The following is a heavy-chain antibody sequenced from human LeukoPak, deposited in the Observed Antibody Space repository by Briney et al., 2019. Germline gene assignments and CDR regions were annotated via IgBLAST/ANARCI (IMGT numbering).Heavy chain of an antibody. CDR2: IKEDGSEK. V-gene: IGHV3-7*03. CDR1: GFIFSSYW. D-gene: IGHD2-2*01. Sequence: GGSLRLSCAASGFIFSSYWMSWVRQAPGKGLEWVANIKEDGSEKYYVDSVKGRFTISRDNAKNSLYLQTNSLRAEDTAVYYCAKRALRYCSSTSCPAQYYGVDVWGKGTTVTVSS. CDR3: AKRALRYCSSTSCPAQYYGVDV. J-gene: IGHJ6*04.